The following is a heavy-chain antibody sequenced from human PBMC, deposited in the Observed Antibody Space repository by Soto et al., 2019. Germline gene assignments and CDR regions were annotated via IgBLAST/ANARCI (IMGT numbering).Heavy chain of an antibody. Sequence: PSETLSLTCTVSGGSISSSNYYWGWIRQPPGKGLEWIGSIYYSGSTYYNPSLKSRVTISVDTSKNQFSLKLSFVTAADTAIYYCARGVDIAAAGTRSYYCGMDVWGKGNTVTVSS. D-gene: IGHD6-13*01. J-gene: IGHJ6*04. V-gene: IGHV4-39*01. CDR3: ARGVDIAAAGTRSYYCGMDV. CDR1: GGSISSSNYY. CDR2: IYYSGST.